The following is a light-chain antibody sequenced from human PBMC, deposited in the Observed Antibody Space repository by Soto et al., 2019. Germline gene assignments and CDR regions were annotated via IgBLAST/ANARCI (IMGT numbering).Light chain of an antibody. Sequence: EIVLTQSPGTLSLSPGERATLSCRASQSVSSNYLAWYQQKAGQAPRLLIYGASSRATGISDRFSGWGSGTDFTLAISRLEPGDFAVYYCQHFGGTTFTFGQGTRLEIK. CDR2: GAS. V-gene: IGKV3-20*01. J-gene: IGKJ5*01. CDR3: QHFGGTTFT. CDR1: QSVSSNY.